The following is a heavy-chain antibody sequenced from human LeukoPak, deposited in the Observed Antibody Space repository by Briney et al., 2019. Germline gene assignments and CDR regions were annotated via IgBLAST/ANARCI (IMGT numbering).Heavy chain of an antibody. Sequence: GGSVRLSCAASGFTFNTFDMTWVRQAPGKGLEWVSYISSGSSSRYYADSVKGRFTISRDNAKNSLYLQMNSLRAEDTAVYFCARLRYYAVDVWGQGTTIIVSS. CDR1: GFTFNTFD. CDR2: ISSGSSSR. CDR3: ARLRYYAVDV. V-gene: IGHV3-48*01. J-gene: IGHJ6*02.